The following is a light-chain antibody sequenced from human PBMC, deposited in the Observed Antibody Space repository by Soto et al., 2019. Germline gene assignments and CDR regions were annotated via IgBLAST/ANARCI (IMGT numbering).Light chain of an antibody. CDR3: SSYTSSSTLL. Sequence: QAALTQPASVSGSPGQSITISCTGTSSDVGGYNYVSWYQQYPGKAPKLMIYEVSNRPSGVSNRFSGSKSGNTASLTISGLQAEDGADYYGSSYTSSSTLLFGGGTKLTFL. V-gene: IGLV2-14*01. CDR2: EVS. CDR1: SSDVGGYNY. J-gene: IGLJ2*01.